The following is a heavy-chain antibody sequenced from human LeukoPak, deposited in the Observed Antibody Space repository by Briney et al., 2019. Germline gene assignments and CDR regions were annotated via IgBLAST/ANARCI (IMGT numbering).Heavy chain of an antibody. D-gene: IGHD6-13*01. J-gene: IGHJ6*03. Sequence: SVKVSCKASGGTFSSYAISWVRQAPGQGLEWMGRIIPIFGTANYAQKFQGRVTITTDESTSTAYMELSSLRSEDTAVYYCARGIDQGIAAAGTDYYYYTDVWGKGTTVTVSS. CDR1: GGTFSSYA. CDR3: ARGIDQGIAAAGTDYYYYTDV. CDR2: IIPIFGTA. V-gene: IGHV1-69*05.